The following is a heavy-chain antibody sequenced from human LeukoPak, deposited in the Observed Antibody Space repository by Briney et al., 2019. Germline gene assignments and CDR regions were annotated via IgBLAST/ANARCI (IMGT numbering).Heavy chain of an antibody. CDR1: SGSFSGYY. CDR3: ARGYYGSGSYHWFDP. D-gene: IGHD3-10*01. CDR2: INHSGST. J-gene: IGHJ5*02. Sequence: SETLSLTCAVYSGSFSGYYWSWIRQPPGKGLEWIGEINHSGSTNYNPSLKSRVTISVDTSKNQFSLKLSSVTAADTAVYYCARGYYGSGSYHWFDPWGQGTLVTVSS. V-gene: IGHV4-34*01.